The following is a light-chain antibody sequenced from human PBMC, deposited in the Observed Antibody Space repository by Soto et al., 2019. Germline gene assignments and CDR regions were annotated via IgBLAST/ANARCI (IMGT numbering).Light chain of an antibody. CDR2: DVS. Sequence: QSALTQPRSVSGSPGQLVTISCTGSSSDVGAYNYVSWYQHHPGKAPKVMIFDVSERPSGVPDRFSGSKSGNTASLTISGLQAEDEGDYYCCSYAGTYSWVFGGGTKLTVL. CDR1: SSDVGAYNY. V-gene: IGLV2-11*01. J-gene: IGLJ3*02. CDR3: CSYAGTYSWV.